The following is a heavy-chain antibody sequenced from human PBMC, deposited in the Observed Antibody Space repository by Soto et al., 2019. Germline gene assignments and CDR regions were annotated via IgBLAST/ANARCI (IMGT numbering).Heavy chain of an antibody. CDR2: ISDSGGST. D-gene: IGHD2-2*02. Sequence: GGSLRLSCAASAFTFSKFVMSWVRQAPGKGLEWVSSISDSGGSTNYADSVEGRFTISRDNSKNTLYLQMNSLRVEDTAVYYCAKAAPYTTIPKGFFAPWGQGTLVTVSS. CDR1: AFTFSKFV. V-gene: IGHV3-23*01. J-gene: IGHJ5*02. CDR3: AKAAPYTTIPKGFFAP.